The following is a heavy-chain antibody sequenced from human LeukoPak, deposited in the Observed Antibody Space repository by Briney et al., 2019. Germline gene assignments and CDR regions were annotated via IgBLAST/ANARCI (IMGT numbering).Heavy chain of an antibody. D-gene: IGHD2-15*01. V-gene: IGHV3-23*01. CDR1: GFTVSSNY. CDR2: IFGSGGSA. J-gene: IGHJ4*02. Sequence: PGGSLRLSCAVSGFTVSSNYFSWVRQAPGKGLEWVSGIFGSGGSAHYADSVKGRFTISRDNSKNTVYLQMDSLRAEDTAIYYCAKTTTGYSSGRYPAWPIDYWGQGTLVTVSS. CDR3: AKTTTGYSSGRYPAWPIDY.